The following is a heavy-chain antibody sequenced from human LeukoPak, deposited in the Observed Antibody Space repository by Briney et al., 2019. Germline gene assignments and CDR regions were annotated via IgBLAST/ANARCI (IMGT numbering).Heavy chain of an antibody. V-gene: IGHV4-31*03. CDR3: ARDLGGLGKVDY. CDR1: GGSFSSGGYY. J-gene: IGHJ4*02. D-gene: IGHD7-27*01. Sequence: SQTLSLTCTVSGGSFSSGGYYWSWIRQHPGKGLEWIGYIFYSGTTYYNPSLKSRVIISVDASKNQFSLRLSSVTAADTAVYYCARDLGGLGKVDYWGQGTLVTVSS. CDR2: IFYSGTT.